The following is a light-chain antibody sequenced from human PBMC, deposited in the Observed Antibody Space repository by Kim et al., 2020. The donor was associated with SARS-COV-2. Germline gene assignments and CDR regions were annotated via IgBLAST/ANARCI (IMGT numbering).Light chain of an antibody. CDR2: DVI. V-gene: IGLV2-14*03. CDR3: TSYTSSSTWM. J-gene: IGLJ3*02. Sequence: GQSITRSCTGTSSDVGGYNYVSWYQQHPGKAPKLLIYDVISRPSGVSNRFSGSKSGNTASLTISGLQAEDEADYYCTSYTSSSTWMFGGGTKVTVL. CDR1: SSDVGGYNY.